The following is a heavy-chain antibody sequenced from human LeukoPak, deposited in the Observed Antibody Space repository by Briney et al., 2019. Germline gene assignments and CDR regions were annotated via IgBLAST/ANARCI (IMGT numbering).Heavy chain of an antibody. D-gene: IGHD3-3*01. V-gene: IGHV3-7*01. CDR1: GFTFSSYW. Sequence: GGSLRLSCAAAGFTFSSYWMNWARQAPGKGLEWVASINHNGNVNYYVDSVKGRFTISRDNAKNSLYLQMNSLRAEDTAVYYCARDDKYDFWSGYPDYFDYWGQGTLVTVSS. CDR2: INHNGNVN. J-gene: IGHJ4*02. CDR3: ARDDKYDFWSGYPDYFDY.